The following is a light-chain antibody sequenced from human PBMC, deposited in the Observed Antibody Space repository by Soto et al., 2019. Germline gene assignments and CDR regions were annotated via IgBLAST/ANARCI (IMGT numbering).Light chain of an antibody. CDR3: LQEYSYPFT. Sequence: EIVMTQSPVTLSVSPGERATLSCRASQDISSYLICYQEKPGQAPMLLMYDVSNSATGIPARFIGSGSWTDFTPTIISLQPEDYAGYYCLQEYSYPFTFGQGTKVDI. CDR1: QDISSY. J-gene: IGKJ2*01. CDR2: DVS. V-gene: IGKV3-11*01.